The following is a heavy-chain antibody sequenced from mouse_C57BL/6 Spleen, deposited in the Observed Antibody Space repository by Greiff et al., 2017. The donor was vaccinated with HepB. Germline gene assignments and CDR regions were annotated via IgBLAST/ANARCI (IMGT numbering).Heavy chain of an antibody. J-gene: IGHJ4*01. CDR1: GYAFRSSW. V-gene: IGHV1-82*01. D-gene: IGHD2-10*01. Sequence: VQLQQSGPELVKPGASVTISCKASGYAFRSSWMNWVKQRPGKGLEWLGRIYPGDGDTNYNGKFKGKATLTADTSSSTAYMQLSSLTSEYSAVYCCVQGFSYDGYAMDYWGQGTSVTVSS. CDR2: IYPGDGDT. CDR3: VQGFSYDGYAMDY.